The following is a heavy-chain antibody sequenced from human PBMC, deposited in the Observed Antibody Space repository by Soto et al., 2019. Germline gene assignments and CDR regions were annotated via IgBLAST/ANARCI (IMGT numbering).Heavy chain of an antibody. CDR1: GFTFSSYA. J-gene: IGHJ4*02. V-gene: IGHV3-30-3*01. D-gene: IGHD6-6*01. CDR3: ARDWAPYSSSSDYFDY. Sequence: GSLRLSCAASGFTFSSYAMHWVRQAPGKGLEWVAVISYDGSNKYYADSVKGRFTISRDNSKNTLYLQMNSLRAEDTAVYYCARDWAPYSSSSDYFDYWGQGTLVTVSS. CDR2: ISYDGSNK.